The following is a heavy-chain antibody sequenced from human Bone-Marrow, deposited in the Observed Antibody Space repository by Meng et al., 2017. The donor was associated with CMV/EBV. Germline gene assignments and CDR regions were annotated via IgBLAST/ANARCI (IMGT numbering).Heavy chain of an antibody. CDR3: ARDRTIFGVVTHYYGMDV. J-gene: IGHJ6*02. V-gene: IGHV1-18*01. CDR2: ISAYNGNT. CDR1: GYSFTSYG. Sequence: ASVKVSCKASGYSFTSYGISWVRQAPGQGLEWMGWISAYNGNTNYAQKFQGRVTMTRDTSISTAYMELSRLRSDDTAVYYCARDRTIFGVVTHYYGMDVWGQGTTVTFSS. D-gene: IGHD3-3*01.